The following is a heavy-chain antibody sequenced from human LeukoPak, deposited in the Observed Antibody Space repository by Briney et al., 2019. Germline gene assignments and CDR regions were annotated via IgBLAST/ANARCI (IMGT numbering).Heavy chain of an antibody. CDR2: ISGSGGST. D-gene: IGHD4-23*01. CDR3: AKNWEITPRIIFFD. J-gene: IGHJ4*02. CDR1: GFTFSSYA. Sequence: PGGSLRLSCAASGFTFSSYAMNWVRQAPGKGLEWVSAISGSGGSTYYADSVKGRFTISGDNSKNTLYLQMNSLRAEDTAVYYCAKNWEITPRIIFFDWGQGTLVTVSS. V-gene: IGHV3-23*01.